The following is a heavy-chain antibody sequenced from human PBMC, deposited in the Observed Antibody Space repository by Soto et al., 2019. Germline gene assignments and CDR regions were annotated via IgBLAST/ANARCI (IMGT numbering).Heavy chain of an antibody. V-gene: IGHV3-33*01. D-gene: IGHD3-22*01. CDR2: IWYDGSNK. Sequence: GGSLRLSCAASGFTFSSYGMHWVRQAPGKGLEWVAVIWYDGSNKYYADSVKGRFTISRDNSKNTLYLQMNSLRAEDTAVYYCASWSRGLPYYYGDFDYWGQGTLVTVSS. CDR3: ASWSRGLPYYYGDFDY. J-gene: IGHJ4*02. CDR1: GFTFSSYG.